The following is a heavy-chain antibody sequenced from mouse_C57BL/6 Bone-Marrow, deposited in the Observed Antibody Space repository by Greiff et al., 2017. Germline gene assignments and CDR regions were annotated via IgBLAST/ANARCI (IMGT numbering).Heavy chain of an antibody. CDR2: IYPRSGNT. V-gene: IGHV1-81*01. Sequence: QVQLQQSGAELARPGASVKLSCKASGYTFTSYGISWVKQRTGQGLEWIGEIYPRSGNTYYNKKFKGKATLTADKSSSTAYMELRSLTSEDSAVYFCARFEENYYGSSYYLYYWGQGTTLTVSS. J-gene: IGHJ2*01. CDR3: ARFEENYYGSSYYLYY. CDR1: GYTFTSYG. D-gene: IGHD1-1*01.